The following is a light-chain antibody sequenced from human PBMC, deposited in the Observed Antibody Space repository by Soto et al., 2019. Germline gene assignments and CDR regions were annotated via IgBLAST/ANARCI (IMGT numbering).Light chain of an antibody. Sequence: TQSPSTLSASVGDRVTITCRASQSISSWLAWYQHRPGQAPRLLIYQTSLRAAGIPARFSASGSGTDFTLTISDVQPEDFALYYCHQRQSWPRTFGQGTKVDIK. CDR2: QTS. CDR1: QSISSW. CDR3: HQRQSWPRT. J-gene: IGKJ1*01. V-gene: IGKV3-11*01.